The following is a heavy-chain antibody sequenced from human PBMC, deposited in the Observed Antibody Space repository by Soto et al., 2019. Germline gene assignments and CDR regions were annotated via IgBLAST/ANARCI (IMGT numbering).Heavy chain of an antibody. J-gene: IGHJ6*02. CDR2: ITPIFGTA. Sequence: VASVKVSCKASGGTFSSYAISWVRQAPGQGLEWMGGITPIFGTANYAQKFQGRVTITADKSTSTAYMELSSLRSEDTAVYYCARHSTSGYYTGYYYYGMDVWGQGTTVTVSS. CDR3: ARHSTSGYYTGYYYYGMDV. V-gene: IGHV1-69*06. D-gene: IGHD3-3*01. CDR1: GGTFSSYA.